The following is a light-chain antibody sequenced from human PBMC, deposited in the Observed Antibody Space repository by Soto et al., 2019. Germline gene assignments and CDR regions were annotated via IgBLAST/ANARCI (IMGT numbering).Light chain of an antibody. CDR2: DVR. CDR3: SSYTSITTYV. Sequence: QSVLTQPASVSGSPGQSITISCTGTSSDVGYYNYVSWYQQHPGKAPKLMIYDVRNRPSGVSNRFSGSKSGNTASLTISGLQAEDENDYYRSSYTSITTYVFVTGTKVTVL. CDR1: SSDVGYYNY. J-gene: IGLJ1*01. V-gene: IGLV2-14*03.